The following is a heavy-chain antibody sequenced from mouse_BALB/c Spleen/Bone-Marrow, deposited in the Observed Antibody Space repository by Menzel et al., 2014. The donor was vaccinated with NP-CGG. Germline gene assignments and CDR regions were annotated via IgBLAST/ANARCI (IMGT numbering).Heavy chain of an antibody. CDR3: ARDYGYVDAMNY. D-gene: IGHD1-2*01. CDR2: IYPGSGTT. J-gene: IGHJ4*01. CDR1: GYTFNDYY. Sequence: QVQLQQSGPELVKPGASVKISCKASGYTFNDYYINWVKQTPGQGLEWIGWIYPGSGTTKYNENFKGKATLTVDTSSXTAYVQHSSLTSGDTAVYFCARDYGYVDAMNYWGQGTSVTVSS. V-gene: IGHV1-84*02.